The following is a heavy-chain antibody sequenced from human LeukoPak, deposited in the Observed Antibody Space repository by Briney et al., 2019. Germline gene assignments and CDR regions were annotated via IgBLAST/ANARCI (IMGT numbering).Heavy chain of an antibody. J-gene: IGHJ4*02. V-gene: IGHV4-34*01. Sequence: ASETPSLTCAVYGGSFSGYYWSWIRQPPGKGLEWIGEINHSGSTNYNPSLKSRVTISVDTSKNQFSLKLSSVTAADTAVYYCARGRRVPAASQLDYWGQGTLVTVSS. D-gene: IGHD2-2*01. CDR1: GGSFSGYY. CDR3: ARGRRVPAASQLDY. CDR2: INHSGST.